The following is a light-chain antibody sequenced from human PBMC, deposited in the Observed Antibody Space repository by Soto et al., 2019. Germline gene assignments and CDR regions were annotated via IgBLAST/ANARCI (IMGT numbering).Light chain of an antibody. CDR3: SSYTSSSTYV. CDR2: DVS. J-gene: IGLJ1*01. Sequence: QSVLTQPASVSGSPLQSITISCTGTSSDVGGYNYVSWYQQHPGKAPKLMIYDVSNRPSGVSNRFSGSKSGNTASLPISGLQAEDEADYYCSSYTSSSTYVFGTGTKVTVL. CDR1: SSDVGGYNY. V-gene: IGLV2-14*01.